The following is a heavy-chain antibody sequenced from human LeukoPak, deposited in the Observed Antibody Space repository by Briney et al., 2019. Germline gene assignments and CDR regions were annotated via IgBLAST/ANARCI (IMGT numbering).Heavy chain of an antibody. CDR2: IYHSGST. D-gene: IGHD1-1*01. CDR3: ASLTNWNFFFDY. Sequence: SETLSLTCTVSGGSISSGGYYWSWIRQPPGKGLEWIGYIYHSGSTYYNPSLKSRVTISVDRSKNQFSLKLSSVTAADTAVYYCASLTNWNFFFDYWGQGTLVTVSS. J-gene: IGHJ4*02. V-gene: IGHV4-30-2*01. CDR1: GGSISSGGYY.